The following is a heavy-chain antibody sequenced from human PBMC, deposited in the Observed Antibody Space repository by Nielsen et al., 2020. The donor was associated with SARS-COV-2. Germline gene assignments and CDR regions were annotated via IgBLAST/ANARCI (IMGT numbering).Heavy chain of an antibody. Sequence: ASVKVSCKASGYTFTSYDINWVRQATGQGLEWMGWMNPNSGNTGYAQKFQGRVTMTRNTSISTAYMELSSLRSEDTAVYYCARAGYGSGFYSWFYPWGQGTLVTVSS. CDR2: MNPNSGNT. CDR1: GYTFTSYD. CDR3: ARAGYGSGFYSWFYP. J-gene: IGHJ5*02. D-gene: IGHD3-10*01. V-gene: IGHV1-8*01.